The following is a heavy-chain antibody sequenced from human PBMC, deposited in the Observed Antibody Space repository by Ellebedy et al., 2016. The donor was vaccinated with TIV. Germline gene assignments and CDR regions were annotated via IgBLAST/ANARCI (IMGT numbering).Heavy chain of an antibody. CDR2: INSDGSST. V-gene: IGHV3-74*01. D-gene: IGHD2-21*02. J-gene: IGHJ4*02. CDR1: GFTFSSYG. CDR3: ARGGGCGSGDCWAFDY. Sequence: GESLKISCAASGFTFSSYGMNWIRQAPGKGLVWVSRINSDGSSTSYADSVKGRFTISRDNAKNTLYLQMNSLRAEDTAVYYCARGGGCGSGDCWAFDYWGQGTLVTVSS.